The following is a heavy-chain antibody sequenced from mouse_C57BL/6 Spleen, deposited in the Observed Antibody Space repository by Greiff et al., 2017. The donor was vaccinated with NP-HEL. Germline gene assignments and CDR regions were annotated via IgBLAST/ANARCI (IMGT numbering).Heavy chain of an antibody. CDR3: ARYDGYYLFDY. D-gene: IGHD2-3*01. V-gene: IGHV3-6*01. J-gene: IGHJ2*01. CDR2: ISYDGSN. Sequence: VQLQQSGPGLVKPSQSLSLTCSVTGYSITSGYYWNWIRQFPGNKLEWMGYISYDGSNNYNPSLKNRISITRDTSKNQFFLKLNSVTTEDTATYYCARYDGYYLFDYWGQGTTLTVSS. CDR1: GYSITSGYY.